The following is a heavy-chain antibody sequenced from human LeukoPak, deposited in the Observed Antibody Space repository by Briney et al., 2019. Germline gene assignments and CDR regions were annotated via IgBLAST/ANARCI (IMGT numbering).Heavy chain of an antibody. J-gene: IGHJ4*02. Sequence: KTGGSLRLSCAASGFTFSSYSTNWVRQAPGKGLEWVSSISSSSNYIYNADSVKGRFTISRDNAKNSLYLQMNSLRAEDTALYYCARATGYDATFDYWGQGTLVTVSS. CDR3: ARATGYDATFDY. D-gene: IGHD6-13*01. CDR2: ISSSSNYI. CDR1: GFTFSSYS. V-gene: IGHV3-21*01.